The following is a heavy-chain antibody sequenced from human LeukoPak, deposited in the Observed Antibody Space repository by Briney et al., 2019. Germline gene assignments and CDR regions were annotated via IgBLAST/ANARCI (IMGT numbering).Heavy chain of an antibody. Sequence: GASVKVSCKASGYTFTNYDINWVRQAPGQGLEWMGWINTNTEKSTYAPGFTGRYVFSLDSSVNTAYLQISSLKAEDTALYYCATGGGYRFAYWGQGTLVTVSS. V-gene: IGHV7-4-1*02. J-gene: IGHJ4*02. CDR1: GYTFTNYD. CDR2: INTNTEKS. D-gene: IGHD6-25*01. CDR3: ATGGGYRFAY.